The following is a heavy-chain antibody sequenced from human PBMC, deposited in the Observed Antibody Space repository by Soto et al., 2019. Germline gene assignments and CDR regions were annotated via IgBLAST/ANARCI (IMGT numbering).Heavy chain of an antibody. CDR2: LYDVDGS. D-gene: IGHD1-1*01. J-gene: IGHJ3*01. Sequence: GWSLRLSCAASGLTVGGKKYVAWVRQAPGKGLEWVSALYDVDGSFYSDSVKGRFTTSSDRSKTTVYLQMNDLRPADTAVYYCATWHEREHAYDVWGQGTTVTVSS. CDR3: ATWHEREHAYDV. CDR1: GLTVGGKKY. V-gene: IGHV3-53*01.